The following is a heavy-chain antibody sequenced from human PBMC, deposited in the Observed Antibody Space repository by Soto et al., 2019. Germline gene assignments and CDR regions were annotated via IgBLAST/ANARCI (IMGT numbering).Heavy chain of an antibody. CDR1: GGSFSGYY. V-gene: IGHV4-34*01. Sequence: SETLSLTCAVYGGSFSGYYWSWIRQPPGKGLEWIGEINHSGSTNYNSSLKSRVTISVDTSKNQFSLKLSSVTAADTAVYYCARGSGVRITMVRGAVRYRLCDAFDIWGQGTMVTVSS. D-gene: IGHD3-10*01. J-gene: IGHJ3*02. CDR3: ARGSGVRITMVRGAVRYRLCDAFDI. CDR2: INHSGST.